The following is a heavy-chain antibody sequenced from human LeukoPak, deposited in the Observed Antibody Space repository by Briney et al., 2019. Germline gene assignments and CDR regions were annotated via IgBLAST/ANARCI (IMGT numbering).Heavy chain of an antibody. Sequence: SETLSLTCTVSGGSTSSYYWSWIRQSPEKGLEWIAYIHYSGSTNYNPSLKSRLTISVDTSKNQFSLKLSSVTAADTAVYYCARDSGSGWFYFDYWGQGTLVTVSS. J-gene: IGHJ4*02. CDR1: GGSTSSYY. D-gene: IGHD6-19*01. CDR2: IHYSGST. CDR3: ARDSGSGWFYFDY. V-gene: IGHV4-59*01.